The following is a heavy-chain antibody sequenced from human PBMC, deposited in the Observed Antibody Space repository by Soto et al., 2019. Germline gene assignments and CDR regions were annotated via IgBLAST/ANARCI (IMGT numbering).Heavy chain of an antibody. V-gene: IGHV1-8*01. Sequence: ASVKVSCKTSGHTFTSYDINWVRQATGQGLEWMGWMNPNSGNTAYAQKFQGRVTMTRNTSISTAYMELSSLRSEDTAVYYCARERSSGAFDIWGQGTMVTVSS. J-gene: IGHJ3*02. CDR1: GHTFTSYD. CDR3: ARERSSGAFDI. CDR2: MNPNSGNT. D-gene: IGHD1-26*01.